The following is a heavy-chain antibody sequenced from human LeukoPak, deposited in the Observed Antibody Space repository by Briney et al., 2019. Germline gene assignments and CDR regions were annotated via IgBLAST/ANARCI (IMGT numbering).Heavy chain of an antibody. CDR2: ISWNSGSI. J-gene: IGHJ5*02. D-gene: IGHD6-13*01. CDR3: AKDSSSSSWYGWFDP. Sequence: PGGSLRLSCAASGFTFDDYAMHWVRQAPGKGLEWVSGISWNSGSIGYADSVKGRFTISRDNAKNSLYLQMNSLRAEDTALYYCAKDSSSSSWYGWFDPWGQGTLVTVSS. V-gene: IGHV3-9*01. CDR1: GFTFDDYA.